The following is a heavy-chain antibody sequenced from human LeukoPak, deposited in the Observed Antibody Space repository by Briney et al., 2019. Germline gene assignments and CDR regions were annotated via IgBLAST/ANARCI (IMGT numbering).Heavy chain of an antibody. CDR1: GGSFSGYY. Sequence: SETLSLTCAVYGGSFSGYYWSWIRQPPGKGLEWIGEINHSGSTNYNPSLKSRVTIPVDTSKNQFSLKLSSVTAADTAVYYCARLTPYYDFWSGYYHDAFDIWGQGTMVTVSS. D-gene: IGHD3-3*01. V-gene: IGHV4-34*01. J-gene: IGHJ3*02. CDR3: ARLTPYYDFWSGYYHDAFDI. CDR2: INHSGST.